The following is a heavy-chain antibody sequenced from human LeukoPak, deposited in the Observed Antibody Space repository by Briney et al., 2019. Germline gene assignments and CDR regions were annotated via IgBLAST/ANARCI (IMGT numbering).Heavy chain of an antibody. V-gene: IGHV5-51*01. CDR1: GYRFTSYW. D-gene: IGHD3-10*01. CDR2: IYPGDSDT. CDR3: ARRFPHLDGSGSYYGDFDY. Sequence: GESLKISSKGSGYRFTSYWIGWVRQMPGKGLEWMGIIYPGDSDTRYSPSFQGQVTISADKSISTAYLQWSSLKASDTAMYYCARRFPHLDGSGSYYGDFDYWGQGTLVTVSS. J-gene: IGHJ4*02.